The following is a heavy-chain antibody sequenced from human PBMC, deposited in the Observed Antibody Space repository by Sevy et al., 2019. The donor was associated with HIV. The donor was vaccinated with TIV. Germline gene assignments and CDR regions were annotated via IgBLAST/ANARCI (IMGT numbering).Heavy chain of an antibody. CDR3: AVPEPVGDYDGSGSYSGAFDI. D-gene: IGHD3-22*01. V-gene: IGHV3-9*03. Sequence: GGSLRLSCAASGFTFDDYAMHWVRQAPGKGLEWVSGISWNSGSIGYADSVKGRFTISRDNTKNSLYLQMNSLRAEDMALYYCAVPEPVGDYDGSGSYSGAFDIWGQGTMVTVSS. CDR1: GFTFDDYA. J-gene: IGHJ3*02. CDR2: ISWNSGSI.